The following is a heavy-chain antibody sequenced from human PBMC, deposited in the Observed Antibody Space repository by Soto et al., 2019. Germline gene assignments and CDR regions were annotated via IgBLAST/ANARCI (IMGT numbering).Heavy chain of an antibody. CDR3: VIQSGHYYYYGMDV. CDR2: IDPSDSYT. V-gene: IGHV5-10-1*01. J-gene: IGHJ6*02. Sequence: RGESLKISCKGSGYSFTSYWISWVRQMPGKGLEWMGRIDPSDSYTNYSPSFQGHVTISADKSISTAYLQWSSLKASDTAMYYCVIQSGHYYYYGMDVWGQGSTVTVSS. CDR1: GYSFTSYW. D-gene: IGHD5-12*01.